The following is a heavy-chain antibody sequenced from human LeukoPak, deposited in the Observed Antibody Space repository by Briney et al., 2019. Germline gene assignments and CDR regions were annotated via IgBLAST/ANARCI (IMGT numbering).Heavy chain of an antibody. J-gene: IGHJ4*02. CDR2: MYNRGST. Sequence: SETLSLTCTVSGDSISNYYWSGIRQSPGKELEWIGYMYNRGSTIYNPSLKSRVTISTDTSKNQFSLRLTSVTAADTAVYYCARAEKAVTGTLDSWGQGTLITVSS. CDR3: ARAEKAVTGTLDS. CDR1: GDSISNYY. V-gene: IGHV4-59*01. D-gene: IGHD6-19*01.